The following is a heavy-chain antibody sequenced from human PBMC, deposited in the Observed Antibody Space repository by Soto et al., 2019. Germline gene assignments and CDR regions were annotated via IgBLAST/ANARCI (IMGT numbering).Heavy chain of an antibody. J-gene: IGHJ4*02. CDR1: GYTFTSYD. Sequence: QVQLVQSGAEVKKPGASVKVSCKASGYTFTSYDINWVRQATGQGLEWMGWMNPNSGNTGYAQKFQGRVTMTRNTSISTAYMELSSLRSEDTAVYYCARGHCSGGSCYSSFDSWGQGTLVTVSS. V-gene: IGHV1-8*01. CDR3: ARGHCSGGSCYSSFDS. CDR2: MNPNSGNT. D-gene: IGHD2-15*01.